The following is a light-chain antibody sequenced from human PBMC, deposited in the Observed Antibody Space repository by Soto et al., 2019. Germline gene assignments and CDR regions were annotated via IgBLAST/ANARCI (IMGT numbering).Light chain of an antibody. CDR1: QSISTY. CDR3: QQRSLWHPP. J-gene: IGKJ4*01. V-gene: IGKV3-11*01. CDR2: DAS. Sequence: EVVLTQSPATLSLSPGERATLSCRASQSISTYLAWYQQKPGQAPRLLIYDASRRATGIPARFSGSGSGTDFTLTISSLEPEDFAFYYCQQRSLWHPPFGGGTKVEI.